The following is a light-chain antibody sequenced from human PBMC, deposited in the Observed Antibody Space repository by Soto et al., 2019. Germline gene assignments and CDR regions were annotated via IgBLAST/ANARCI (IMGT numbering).Light chain of an antibody. V-gene: IGLV2-14*01. Sequence: QSALTQPASVSGSLGQSITISCTGTSSDVGGYNYVSWYQQFPGKGPKLIIYDVTTRPSGVSNRFSGSKSDNTASLTISGLQAEDEADYYCASHTSISTLDHGVFGGGTKLTVL. CDR2: DVT. J-gene: IGLJ3*02. CDR3: ASHTSISTLDHGV. CDR1: SSDVGGYNY.